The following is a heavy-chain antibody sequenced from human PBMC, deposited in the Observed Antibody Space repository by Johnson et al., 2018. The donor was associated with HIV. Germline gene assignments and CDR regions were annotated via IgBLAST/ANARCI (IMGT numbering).Heavy chain of an antibody. Sequence: VQLVESGGGLVQPGGSLRLSCAASRFIFSTYAMTWVRQTPGKGLEWVSSISANGDSTYYADSVKGRFTISRDNPKNTFYLQMNSLRAEDTGVYYCAKPQLLADDIFNFWGQGTMVIVSS. D-gene: IGHD6-19*01. J-gene: IGHJ3*01. CDR3: AKPQLLADDIFNF. CDR1: RFIFSTYA. V-gene: IGHV3-23*04. CDR2: ISANGDST.